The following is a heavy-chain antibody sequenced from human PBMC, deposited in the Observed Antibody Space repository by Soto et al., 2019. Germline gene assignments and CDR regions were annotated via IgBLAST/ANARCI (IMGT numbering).Heavy chain of an antibody. V-gene: IGHV3-11*01. J-gene: IGHJ6*04. CDR2: ISSSGSTI. Sequence: PGGSLRLSCAASGFTFSDYYMSWIRQAPGKGLEWVSYISSSGSTIYYADSVKGRFTISRDNAKNSLYLQMNSLRAEDTAVYYCARILGYCSSTSCYGDVWGKGTTVTVSS. D-gene: IGHD2-2*01. CDR3: ARILGYCSSTSCYGDV. CDR1: GFTFSDYY.